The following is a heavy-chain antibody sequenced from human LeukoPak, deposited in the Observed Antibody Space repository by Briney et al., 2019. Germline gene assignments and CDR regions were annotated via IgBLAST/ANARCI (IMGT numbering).Heavy chain of an antibody. CDR2: ISGNSGKT. D-gene: IGHD3-22*01. J-gene: IGHJ4*02. CDR1: GYTFSTYG. V-gene: IGHV1-18*01. Sequence: GASVKVSCKTSGYTFSTYGLSWVRQAPGQGLEWMGWISGNSGKTHYAQKFQDRVTLTTDTSSTTAFMELRSLRSDDTAMYYCARELYYYDSSGYYAYWGQGTLVTVSS. CDR3: ARELYYYDSSGYYAY.